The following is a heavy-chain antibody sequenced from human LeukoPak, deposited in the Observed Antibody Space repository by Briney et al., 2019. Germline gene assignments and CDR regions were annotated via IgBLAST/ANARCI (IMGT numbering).Heavy chain of an antibody. V-gene: IGHV3-11*04. D-gene: IGHD3-10*01. CDR3: ARVLLSVVRGQDGGYYMDV. Sequence: GGSLRLACSASGFTFSDYYMTWIRQAPGKGLEWVSYISNSGSTIYYADSVKGRFTISRDNAKNSPYLQMNSLRAEDTAVYYCARVLLSVVRGQDGGYYMDVWGKGTTVTISS. CDR1: GFTFSDYY. J-gene: IGHJ6*03. CDR2: ISNSGSTI.